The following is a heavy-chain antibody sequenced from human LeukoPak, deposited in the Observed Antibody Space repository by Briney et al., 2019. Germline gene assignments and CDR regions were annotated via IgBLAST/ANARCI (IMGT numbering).Heavy chain of an antibody. CDR2: IYYSGST. D-gene: IGHD2-15*01. Sequence: SETLSHTCTVSGGSISSYYWSWIRQPPGKGLEWIGYIYYSGSTNYNPSLKSRVTISVDTSKNQFSLKLSSVTAADTAVYYCARDSVAGFDYWGQGTLVTVSS. J-gene: IGHJ4*02. CDR1: GGSISSYY. CDR3: ARDSVAGFDY. V-gene: IGHV4-59*01.